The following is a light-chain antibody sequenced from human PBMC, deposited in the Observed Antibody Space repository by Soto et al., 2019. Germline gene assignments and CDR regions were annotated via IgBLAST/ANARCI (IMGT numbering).Light chain of an antibody. CDR3: LQYNTYPFT. V-gene: IGKV1-17*01. Sequence: DIQLIQSPSSLSASVGDRVTVTCRASQGIRNDLDWYQQKPGKAPKRLIHAASSLQSGVPSRFSGSGSGTEFTLTISSLQPEDFATYYCLQYNTYPFTFGPGTKVDIK. CDR1: QGIRND. CDR2: AAS. J-gene: IGKJ3*01.